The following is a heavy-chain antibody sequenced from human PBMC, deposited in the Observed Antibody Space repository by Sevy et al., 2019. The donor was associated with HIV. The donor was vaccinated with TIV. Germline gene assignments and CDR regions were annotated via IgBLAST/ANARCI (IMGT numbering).Heavy chain of an antibody. D-gene: IGHD3-22*01. V-gene: IGHV3-64D*06. Sequence: QLGGSLRLSCSASGFTFSSYAMHWVRQAPGKGLEYVSAISSNGGSTYYADSVKGRFTISRDNSKNTLYLQMSSLRAEDTAVYYCVKAYYYDSSGLPDAFDIWGQGTMVTVSS. CDR3: VKAYYYDSSGLPDAFDI. CDR1: GFTFSSYA. J-gene: IGHJ3*02. CDR2: ISSNGGST.